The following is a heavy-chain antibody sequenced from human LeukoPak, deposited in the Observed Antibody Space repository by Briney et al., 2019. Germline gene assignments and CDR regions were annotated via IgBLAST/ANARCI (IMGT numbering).Heavy chain of an antibody. CDR3: ARDRSSWLQTHWFDY. CDR1: GGTFSSYA. Sequence: SVKVSCKAPGGTFSSYAISWVRQAPGQGLEWMGRIIPILGIANYAQKFQGRVTITADKSTSTAYMELSSLRSEDTAVYYCARDRSSWLQTHWFDYWGQGTLVTVSS. CDR2: IIPILGIA. V-gene: IGHV1-69*04. J-gene: IGHJ4*02. D-gene: IGHD5-24*01.